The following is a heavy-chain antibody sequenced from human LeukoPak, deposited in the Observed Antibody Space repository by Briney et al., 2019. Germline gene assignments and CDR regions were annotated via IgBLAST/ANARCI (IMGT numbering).Heavy chain of an antibody. Sequence: PGGSLRLSCAASGFTFNTYSMNWVRQAPGKGLEWVSFISSRSSYIYYAQSVKGRFTISRDNAKNSLFLQMSSLRAEDTAVYYCARDRGYETSGEALDYWGQGTLVTVSS. CDR1: GFTFNTYS. CDR3: ARDRGYETSGEALDY. CDR2: ISSRSSYI. V-gene: IGHV3-21*01. D-gene: IGHD3-22*01. J-gene: IGHJ4*02.